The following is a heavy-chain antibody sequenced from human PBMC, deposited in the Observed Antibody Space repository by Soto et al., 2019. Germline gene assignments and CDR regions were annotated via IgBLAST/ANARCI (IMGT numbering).Heavy chain of an antibody. V-gene: IGHV5-51*01. CDR3: ARHSLATQPGDY. J-gene: IGHJ4*02. Sequence: PGESLKISCKASGYSFSTYWIAWVRQRPGKGLAWMGIIYPGDSDTRYSPSFQGQVTISVDNSIDTAYLEWTTLRASDSAMYYCARHSLATQPGDYWGQGTRVTSPQ. CDR1: GYSFSTYW. CDR2: IYPGDSDT. D-gene: IGHD5-12*01.